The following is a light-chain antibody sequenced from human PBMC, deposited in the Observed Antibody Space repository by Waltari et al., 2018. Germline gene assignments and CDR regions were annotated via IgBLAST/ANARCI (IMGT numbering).Light chain of an antibody. CDR1: SSDIGSHNV. CDR3: CSYTGISTVI. V-gene: IGLV2-23*02. Sequence: QSALTQPASVSGSPGQSITISCSGTSSDIGSHNVVSWYQQHPGKVPNLIIYEVNKRPSGSSNRFSGSKSANTASLTISGLRAEDEGDYYCCSYTGISTVIFGGGTKLTVL. CDR2: EVN. J-gene: IGLJ2*01.